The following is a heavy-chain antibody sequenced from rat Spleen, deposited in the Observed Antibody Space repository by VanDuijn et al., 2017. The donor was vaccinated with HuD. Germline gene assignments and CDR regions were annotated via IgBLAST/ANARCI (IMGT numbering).Heavy chain of an antibody. CDR2: ISPSGGST. CDR3: ARRHYGYTDYFDY. Sequence: EVQLVESDGGLVQPGRSLKLSCAASGFTFSDYYMAWVRQAPTKGLEWVATISPSGGSTYYRDSVKGRFTISRDNTKSTLSLQMDSLRSEDTATYYCARRHYGYTDYFDYWGQGVMVPVSS. V-gene: IGHV5-25*01. D-gene: IGHD1-11*01. J-gene: IGHJ2*01. CDR1: GFTFSDYY.